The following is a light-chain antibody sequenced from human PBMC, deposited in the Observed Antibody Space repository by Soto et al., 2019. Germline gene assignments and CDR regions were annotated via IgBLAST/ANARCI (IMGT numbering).Light chain of an antibody. J-gene: IGKJ1*01. CDR3: QQSYNTPT. CDR2: TAS. Sequence: DIQMTQSPSSLSASVGDRVTITCRASQSISSYLNWYQQKPGTAPKLLIYTASSLESGVPARFSGSGSGTDFTLTISSLEPEDFATYYCQQSYNTPTFGQGTKVEIK. CDR1: QSISSY. V-gene: IGKV1-39*01.